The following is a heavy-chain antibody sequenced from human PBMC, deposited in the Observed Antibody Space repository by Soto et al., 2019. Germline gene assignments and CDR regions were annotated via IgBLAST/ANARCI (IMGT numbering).Heavy chain of an antibody. CDR2: IYYSGST. CDR3: ARCDVVTNNWFDP. V-gene: IGHV4-31*03. Sequence: QVQLQESGPGLVKPSQTLSLTSTVSGGSISSGGYYWSWIRQHPGKGLEWIGYIYYSGSTYYNPSLNSRVTISVDTSKNQFSLKLSSVTAADTAVYSCARCDVVTNNWFDPWGQGTLVTVSS. CDR1: GGSISSGGYY. J-gene: IGHJ5*02. D-gene: IGHD3-22*01.